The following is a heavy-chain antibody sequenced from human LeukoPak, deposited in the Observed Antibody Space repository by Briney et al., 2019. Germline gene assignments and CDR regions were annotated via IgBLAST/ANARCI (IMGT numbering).Heavy chain of an antibody. CDR1: GGSISSYY. Sequence: SETLSLTCTVSGGSISSYYWSWIRQPAGKGLERIGRIYTSGSTNYNPSLKSRVTMSVDTSKNQFSLKLSSVTAADTAVYYCARDFYDSSGFLYYFDYWGQGTLVTVSS. D-gene: IGHD3-22*01. CDR3: ARDFYDSSGFLYYFDY. CDR2: IYTSGST. J-gene: IGHJ4*02. V-gene: IGHV4-4*07.